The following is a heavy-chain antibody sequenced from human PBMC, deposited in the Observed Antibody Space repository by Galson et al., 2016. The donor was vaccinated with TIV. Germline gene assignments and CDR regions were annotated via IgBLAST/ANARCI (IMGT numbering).Heavy chain of an antibody. J-gene: IGHJ6*02. D-gene: IGHD3-16*02. V-gene: IGHV3-23*01. CDR2: ISGSGGTT. Sequence: SLRLSCAASGFTFSTKSMSWVRQAPGKGLEWVSAISGSGGTTYYADSVKGRFTISRNNSNNNLYLPMNSLRAEDRAVYYCAKGPGSYPYHYYGVDVWGQGTTVTV. CDR1: GFTFSTKS. CDR3: AKGPGSYPYHYYGVDV.